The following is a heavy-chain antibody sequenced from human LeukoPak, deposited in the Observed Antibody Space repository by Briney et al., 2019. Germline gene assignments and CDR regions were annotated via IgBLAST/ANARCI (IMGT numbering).Heavy chain of an antibody. V-gene: IGHV4-4*02. CDR2: IYHSGST. D-gene: IGHD3-3*01. Sequence: SETLSLTCAVSGGSISSSNWWSWVRQPPGKGLEWIGEIYHSGSTNYNPSLKSRVTISVDKSKNQFSLKLSSVTAADTAVYYCATGVSGYYNYYFDYWGQGTLVTVSS. J-gene: IGHJ4*02. CDR3: ATGVSGYYNYYFDY. CDR1: GGSISSSNW.